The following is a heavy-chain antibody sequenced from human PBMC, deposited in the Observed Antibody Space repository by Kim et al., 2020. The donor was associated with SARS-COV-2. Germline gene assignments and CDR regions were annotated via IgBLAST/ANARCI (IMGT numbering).Heavy chain of an antibody. Sequence: DYADSVRRRFIISRDSSKNTLYLQMSSVTAEDTAVYYCARVFYVIDYWGQGTQVTVSS. J-gene: IGHJ4*02. D-gene: IGHD3-10*02. V-gene: IGHV3-23*01. CDR3: ARVFYVIDY.